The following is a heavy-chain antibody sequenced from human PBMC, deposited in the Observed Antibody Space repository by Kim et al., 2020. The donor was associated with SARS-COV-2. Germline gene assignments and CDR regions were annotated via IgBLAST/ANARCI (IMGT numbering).Heavy chain of an antibody. Sequence: GGSLRLSCEGSGFTFSRYAISWVRQAPGRGPEWVASVNNGGNAYYADSVKGRFTVSRDNGKNMLYLQMDSLRAEDTALYYCAKDHESFGWPTFDYWGQGT. V-gene: IGHV3-23*01. CDR2: VNNGGNA. CDR1: GFTFSRYA. J-gene: IGHJ4*02. CDR3: AKDHESFGWPTFDY. D-gene: IGHD3-16*01.